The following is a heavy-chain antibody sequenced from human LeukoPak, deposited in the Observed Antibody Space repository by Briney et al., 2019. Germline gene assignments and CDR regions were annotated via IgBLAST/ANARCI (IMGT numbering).Heavy chain of an antibody. CDR3: AKLVGYRDWYFDL. V-gene: IGHV3-30*04. J-gene: IGHJ2*01. CDR1: GFTFSSYA. Sequence: QPGGSLRLSCAASGFTFSSYAMHWVRQAPGKGLEWVAVISYDGSNKYYADSVKGRFTISRDNSKNTLYLQMNSLRAEDTAVYYCAKLVGYRDWYFDLWGRGTLVTVSS. CDR2: ISYDGSNK. D-gene: IGHD5-18*01.